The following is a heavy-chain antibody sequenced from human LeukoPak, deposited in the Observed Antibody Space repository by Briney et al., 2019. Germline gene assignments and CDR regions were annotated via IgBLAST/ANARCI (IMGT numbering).Heavy chain of an antibody. CDR2: INHDAEMI. CDR1: GFPFASYG. J-gene: IGHJ4*02. D-gene: IGHD3-9*01. V-gene: IGHV3-48*02. CDR3: ARDHDWAFDL. Sequence: AGGSLRLSCEGSGFPFASYGMSWVRQAPGKGLEWIAYINHDAEMIFYPDFVKGRFTISRDNAKKSLYLQMNALRYEDTAIYYCARDHDWAFDLWGQGPWSPSPQ.